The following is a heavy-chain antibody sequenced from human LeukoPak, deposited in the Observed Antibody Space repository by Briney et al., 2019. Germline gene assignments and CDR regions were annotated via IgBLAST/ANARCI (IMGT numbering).Heavy chain of an antibody. Sequence: PGGSLRLSCAASGFTVSSHAMSWVRQAPGKGLEWISAISGSGDKKYYADSVEGRFTISRDTSTNTVYLQLNSLRVDDTAVYFCAKEWTLRSSWYQDYFDCWGQGTLVTVSS. D-gene: IGHD6-13*01. CDR2: ISGSGDKK. V-gene: IGHV3-23*01. J-gene: IGHJ4*02. CDR1: GFTVSSHA. CDR3: AKEWTLRSSWYQDYFDC.